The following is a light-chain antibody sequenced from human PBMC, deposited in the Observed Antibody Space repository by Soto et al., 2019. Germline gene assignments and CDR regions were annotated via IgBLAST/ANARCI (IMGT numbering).Light chain of an antibody. Sequence: EVVLTQSPGTLSLSPGERATLSCRASQSVGINLAWYQQKPGRAPRLLIYEASNRATGIPARFSGSGSGTDFVLTISSLEPEDFAVYYCQQRYNWPPLTFGGGTKVEIK. CDR1: QSVGIN. V-gene: IGKV3-11*01. J-gene: IGKJ4*01. CDR3: QQRYNWPPLT. CDR2: EAS.